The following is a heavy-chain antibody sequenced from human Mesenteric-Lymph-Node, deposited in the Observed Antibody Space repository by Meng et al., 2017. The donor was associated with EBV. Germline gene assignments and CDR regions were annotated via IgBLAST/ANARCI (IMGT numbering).Heavy chain of an antibody. D-gene: IGHD2-2*01. CDR3: ATPGYCSTTSCPLTY. J-gene: IGHJ4*02. CDR1: GYTFTSYY. Sequence: QVQLVQSGAEVKKPGASVKVSCKASGYTFTSYYTHWVRQAPGQGLEWMGVINPSGGSPTNAQKFQGRVTMTRDTSTSTVYMELSSLRSDDTAVYYCATPGYCSTTSCPLTYWGQGTLVTVSS. V-gene: IGHV1-46*01. CDR2: INPSGGSP.